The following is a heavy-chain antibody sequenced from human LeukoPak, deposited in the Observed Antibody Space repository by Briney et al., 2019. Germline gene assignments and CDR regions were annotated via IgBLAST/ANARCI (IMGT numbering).Heavy chain of an antibody. CDR2: IRYDGSRK. D-gene: IGHD4/OR15-4a*01. J-gene: IGHJ3*02. CDR3: AKVSLNMVNDAFDI. V-gene: IGHV3-30*02. CDR1: GFTFSSYE. Sequence: GGSLRLSCAASGFTFSSYEMNWVRQAPDKGLEWVAFIRYDGSRKYYADSVKGRFTISRGNSKNTLYLQMNGLRAEDTAMYYCAKVSLNMVNDAFDIWGQGTMVSVSS.